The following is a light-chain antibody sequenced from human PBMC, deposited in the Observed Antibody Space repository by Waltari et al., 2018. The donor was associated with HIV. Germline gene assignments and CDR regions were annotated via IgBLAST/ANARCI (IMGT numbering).Light chain of an antibody. CDR1: SSNIGAGYD. J-gene: IGLJ3*02. Sequence: QSVLTQPPSVSGAPGQRVTISCTGSSSNIGAGYDVHWYQQLPGTAPKLLIYGKNNRPSGVPDRFSGSKSGTSASLAITGLQAEDEADYYCQSYDSSLSGWVFGGGTKRTVL. V-gene: IGLV1-40*01. CDR3: QSYDSSLSGWV. CDR2: GKN.